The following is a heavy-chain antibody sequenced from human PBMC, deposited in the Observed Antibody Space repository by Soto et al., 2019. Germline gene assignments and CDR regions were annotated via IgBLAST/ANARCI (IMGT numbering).Heavy chain of an antibody. Sequence: QVQLVQSGAEVKKPGSSVKVSCKASGGTFSSYAINWVRQAPGQGLEWMGGVIPIFGTADYAQKFQGRVTITTDESTSTAYMELNSRRSEDTAVYYCASRITGSPNYYSGMDVWGQGTTVTVSS. CDR1: GGTFSSYA. CDR2: VIPIFGTA. D-gene: IGHD1-20*01. V-gene: IGHV1-69*05. J-gene: IGHJ6*02. CDR3: ASRITGSPNYYSGMDV.